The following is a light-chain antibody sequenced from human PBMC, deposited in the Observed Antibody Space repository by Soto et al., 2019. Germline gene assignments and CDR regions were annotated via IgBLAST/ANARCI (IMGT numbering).Light chain of an antibody. V-gene: IGKV3-20*01. CDR3: QQYGSSSWT. CDR1: QSVSSSY. CDR2: GAS. Sequence: EIVLTQSPDTLSLSPGERATLSCRASQSVSSSYLVWYQQKPGQAPRLLIYGASTRATGIPDRFSGGGSGTDFTLTISRLEPEDFAVYYCQQYGSSSWTFGQGSKVEI. J-gene: IGKJ1*01.